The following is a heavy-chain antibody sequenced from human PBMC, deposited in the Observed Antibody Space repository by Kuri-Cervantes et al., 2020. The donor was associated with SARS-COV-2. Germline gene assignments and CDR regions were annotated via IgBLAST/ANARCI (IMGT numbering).Heavy chain of an antibody. D-gene: IGHD3-10*01. CDR1: GFTFTDYW. CDR2: VRPDGNSK. Sequence: GESLKISCAASGFTFTDYWMSWVRQAPGKGLEWVGNVRPDGNSKGYADAVKGRFTISRDNAKNSLYLQMDSLSAEDTAVYHCAGDDRAGHFDVWGQGTMVTVSS. CDR3: AGDDRAGHFDV. V-gene: IGHV3-7*03. J-gene: IGHJ3*01.